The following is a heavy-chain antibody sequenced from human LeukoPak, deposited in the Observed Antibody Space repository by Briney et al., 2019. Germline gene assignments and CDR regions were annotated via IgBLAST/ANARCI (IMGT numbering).Heavy chain of an antibody. Sequence: GASVKVSCKASGYTFTGYYMHWVRQAPGQGLEWMGWINPNSGGTNYAQKFQGRVTMTRDTSISTAYMELSSLRSEDTAVYYCASSAYSSSCYNWFDPWGQGTLVTVSS. J-gene: IGHJ5*02. CDR2: INPNSGGT. D-gene: IGHD6-13*01. CDR3: ASSAYSSSCYNWFDP. V-gene: IGHV1-2*02. CDR1: GYTFTGYY.